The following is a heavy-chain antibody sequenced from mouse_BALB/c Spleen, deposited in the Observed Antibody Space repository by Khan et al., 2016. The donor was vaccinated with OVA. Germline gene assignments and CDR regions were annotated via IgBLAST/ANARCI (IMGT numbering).Heavy chain of an antibody. J-gene: IGHJ3*01. Sequence: QVQLQQSGAELVRPGTSVKVSCKASGYAFTDYLIEWLKQRPGQGLEWIGVINPGSGDITYNEKFKDKATLTADKSSSTAYMQLTSLTSDDSAFYFCSRSGYGFGAYWGPGTLVTVSA. CDR2: INPGSGDI. D-gene: IGHD3-2*02. V-gene: IGHV1-54*03. CDR3: SRSGYGFGAY. CDR1: GYAFTDYL.